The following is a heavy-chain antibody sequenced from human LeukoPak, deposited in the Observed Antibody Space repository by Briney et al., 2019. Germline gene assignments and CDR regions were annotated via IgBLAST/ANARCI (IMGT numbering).Heavy chain of an antibody. V-gene: IGHV3-53*01. CDR1: RFTVSSNY. CDR3: ARGNSGDSGHFDY. D-gene: IGHD1-26*01. Sequence: GGSLRLSCAASRFTVSSNYMSWVRQAPGKGLEWVSVIYNDGSTYYADSVKGRFTISRDNSKNTLYLQMNSLRAEDTAVYYCARGNSGDSGHFDYWGQGTLVTVSS. J-gene: IGHJ4*02. CDR2: IYNDGST.